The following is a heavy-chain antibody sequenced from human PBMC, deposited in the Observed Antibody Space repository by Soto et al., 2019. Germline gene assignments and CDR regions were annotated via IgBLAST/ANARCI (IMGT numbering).Heavy chain of an antibody. CDR2: ISGIRDYI. Sequence: GGSLRLSCAASGFTFSYYALHWVRRAPGKGLEWVSSISGIRDYIRYADSVKGRFTISRDNAKTSLYLQMNSLRGDDTAVYFCATDPVAVTGSFIDSWGQGTLVTVSS. CDR1: GFTFSYYA. J-gene: IGHJ4*02. D-gene: IGHD2-21*02. V-gene: IGHV3-21*06. CDR3: ATDPVAVTGSFIDS.